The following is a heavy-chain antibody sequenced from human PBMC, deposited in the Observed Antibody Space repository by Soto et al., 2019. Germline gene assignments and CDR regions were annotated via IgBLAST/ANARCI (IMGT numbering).Heavy chain of an antibody. V-gene: IGHV4-31*03. J-gene: IGHJ6*02. D-gene: IGHD1-1*01. CDR3: ARAPIPNWNYYGMDV. CDR2: IYYSGST. CDR1: GGSVNSGGYH. Sequence: PSETLSLTCTVSGGSVNSGGYHWSWIRRHPGKGLEWIRDIYYSGSTYYNPSLKSRVTISIDTSTNHFSLHLSALTAADTAVYYCARAPIPNWNYYGMDVWGQGTTVTVSS.